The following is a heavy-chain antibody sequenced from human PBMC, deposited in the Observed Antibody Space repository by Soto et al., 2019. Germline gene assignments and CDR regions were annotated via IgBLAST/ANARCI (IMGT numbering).Heavy chain of an antibody. CDR1: Y. J-gene: IGHJ4*02. Sequence: YMDWVRQAPGKGLEWVGRSRDKAHSHTTEYAASVKGRFTISRDDSENSLYLQMNSLKTEDTAVYYCARGVVSTGYFDYWGQGTLVTVSS. CDR3: ARGVVSTGYFDY. V-gene: IGHV3-72*01. CDR2: SRDKAHSHTT. D-gene: IGHD5-12*01.